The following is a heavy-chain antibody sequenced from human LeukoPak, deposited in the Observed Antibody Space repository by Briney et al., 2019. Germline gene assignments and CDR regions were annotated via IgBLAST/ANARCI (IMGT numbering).Heavy chain of an antibody. V-gene: IGHV3-30*02. Sequence: PGGSLRLSCAASGFTFSSYGMHWVRQAPGKGLEWVAFIRYDGSNKYYADSVKGRFTISRDNSKNTLYLQINSLRAEDTVVYYCAKESGITMVRGVITFWGQGTLVTVSS. CDR2: IRYDGSNK. CDR3: AKESGITMVRGVITF. D-gene: IGHD3-10*01. J-gene: IGHJ4*02. CDR1: GFTFSSYG.